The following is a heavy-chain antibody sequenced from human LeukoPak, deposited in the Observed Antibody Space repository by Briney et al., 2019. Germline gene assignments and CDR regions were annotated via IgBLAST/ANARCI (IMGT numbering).Heavy chain of an antibody. J-gene: IGHJ5*02. D-gene: IGHD2-15*01. CDR3: ARSPRPIVVVVAGDNWFDP. V-gene: IGHV7-4-1*02. CDR2: INTNTGNP. CDR1: GYTFTSYA. Sequence: GASVKVSCKASGYTFTSYAMNWVRQAPGQGLEWMGWINTNTGNPTYAQGFTGRFVFSLDTSVSTAYLQISSLKAEDTAVYYCARSPRPIVVVVAGDNWFDPWGQGTLVTVSS.